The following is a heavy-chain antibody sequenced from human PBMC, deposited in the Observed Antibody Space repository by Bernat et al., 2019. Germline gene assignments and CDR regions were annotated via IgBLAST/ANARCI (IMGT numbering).Heavy chain of an antibody. CDR1: GFTFSSYS. CDR2: ISSSSSYI. CDR3: AKGGTIKVVEDAFDI. V-gene: IGHV3-21*04. D-gene: IGHD2-8*01. Sequence: EVQLVESGGGLVKPGGSLRLSCAASGFTFSSYSMNWVRQAPGKGLEWVSSISSSSSYIYYADSVKGRFTISRDNSKNTLYLQMNSLRAEDTAVYYCAKGGTIKVVEDAFDIWGQGTMVTVSS. J-gene: IGHJ3*02.